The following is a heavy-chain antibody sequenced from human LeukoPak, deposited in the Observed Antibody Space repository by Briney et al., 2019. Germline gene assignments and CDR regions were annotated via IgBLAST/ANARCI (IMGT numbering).Heavy chain of an antibody. CDR2: IYYSGST. CDR1: GGSISSYY. Sequence: PSETLSLTCTVSGGSISSYYWSWIRQPPGKGLEWIGYIYYSGSTNYNPSLKSRVTISVDTSKNQFSLKLSSVTAADTAVYYCASSPTITIFGVVRPYFDYWGQGTLVTVSS. D-gene: IGHD3-3*01. J-gene: IGHJ4*02. V-gene: IGHV4-59*01. CDR3: ASSPTITIFGVVRPYFDY.